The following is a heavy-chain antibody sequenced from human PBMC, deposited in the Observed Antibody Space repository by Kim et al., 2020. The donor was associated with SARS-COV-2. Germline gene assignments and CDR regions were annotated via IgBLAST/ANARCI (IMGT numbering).Heavy chain of an antibody. D-gene: IGHD3-22*01. CDR3: ARAYDGSGYYYVRWFDP. V-gene: IGHV1-2*06. J-gene: IGHJ5*02. Sequence: ASVKVSCKASGYTFTGYYMHWVRQAPGQGLEWMGRINPNSGGTNYAQKFHGRVTMTRDTPISTAYMGLSRLRSDDTAVYYCARAYDGSGYYYVRWFDPWGQGTLVTVSS. CDR2: INPNSGGT. CDR1: GYTFTGYY.